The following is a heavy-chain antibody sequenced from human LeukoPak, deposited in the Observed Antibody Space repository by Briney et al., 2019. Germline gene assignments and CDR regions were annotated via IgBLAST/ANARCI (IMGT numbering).Heavy chain of an antibody. Sequence: GRSLRLSCAASGFTFSSYAMHWVRQAPGKGLEWVAVISYDGSNKYYADSVKGRFTISRDNSKNTLYLQMNSLRSEDTAVYYCATHYYDSSGYPPGPTLIDYWGQGTLVTVSS. J-gene: IGHJ4*02. D-gene: IGHD3-22*01. CDR2: ISYDGSNK. CDR3: ATHYYDSSGYPPGPTLIDY. CDR1: GFTFSSYA. V-gene: IGHV3-30-3*01.